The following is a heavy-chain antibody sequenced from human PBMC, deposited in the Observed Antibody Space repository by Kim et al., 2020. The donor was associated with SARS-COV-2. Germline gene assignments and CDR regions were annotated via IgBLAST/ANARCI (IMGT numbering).Heavy chain of an antibody. CDR3: ARDRGYSGSYYGKGAEYYFDY. CDR1: GYTFTGYY. Sequence: ASVNVSCKASGYTFTGYYIHWVRQAPGQGLEWMGWINPNSGGTNYAQKFQGWLTMTRDTSISTAYMELSRLRSDDTAVYYCARDRGYSGSYYGKGAEYYFDYWGQGTLVTVSS. CDR2: INPNSGGT. J-gene: IGHJ4*02. V-gene: IGHV1-2*04. D-gene: IGHD1-26*01.